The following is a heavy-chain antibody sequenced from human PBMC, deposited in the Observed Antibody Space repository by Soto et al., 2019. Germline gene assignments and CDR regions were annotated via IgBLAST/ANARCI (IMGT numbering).Heavy chain of an antibody. CDR2: INHSGST. CDR1: GGSFSGYY. V-gene: IGHV4-34*01. CDR3: ARDTIAAAKDY. J-gene: IGHJ4*02. D-gene: IGHD6-13*01. Sequence: SETLSLTCAVYGGSFSGYYWSWIRQPPGKGLEWIGEINHSGSTNYNPSLKSRVTISVDTSKNQFSLKLSSVTAADTAVYYCARDTIAAAKDYWGQGTLVTVSS.